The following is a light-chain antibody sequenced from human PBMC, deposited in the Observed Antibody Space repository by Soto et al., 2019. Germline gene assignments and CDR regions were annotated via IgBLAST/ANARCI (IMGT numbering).Light chain of an antibody. V-gene: IGKV1-5*01. CDR2: DAS. J-gene: IGKJ1*01. CDR1: QSFNTW. CDR3: QQYNSYSWT. Sequence: DIQMTQSPSTLSASIGDRVTITCRASQSFNTWLAWYQQRPGKAPKLLVYDASSLESGVPSRFRGSGSGTEFTLTISSLQADDFATYFCQQYNSYSWTFGQGTKVEIK.